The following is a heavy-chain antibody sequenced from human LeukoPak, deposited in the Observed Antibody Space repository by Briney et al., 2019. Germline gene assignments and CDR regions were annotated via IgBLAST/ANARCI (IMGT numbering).Heavy chain of an antibody. Sequence: GGSLRLSCAASGFTFSSYSMTWVRQAPGKGLEWVSSISSSSSYIYYADSVKGRFTISRDNAKNSLYLQMNSLRAEDTAVYYCARDRIGYCSSTSCPGSNYYYYGMDVWGQGTTVTVSS. J-gene: IGHJ6*02. D-gene: IGHD2-2*01. CDR3: ARDRIGYCSSTSCPGSNYYYYGMDV. CDR1: GFTFSSYS. V-gene: IGHV3-21*01. CDR2: ISSSSSYI.